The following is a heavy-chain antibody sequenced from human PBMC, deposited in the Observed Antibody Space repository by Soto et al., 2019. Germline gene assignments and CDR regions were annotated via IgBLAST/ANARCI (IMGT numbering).Heavy chain of an antibody. D-gene: IGHD3-10*01. J-gene: IGHJ5*02. CDR2: IIPIFGTA. CDR1: GGTFSSYA. Sequence: QVQLVQSGAEVKKPGSSVKVSCKASGGTFSSYAISWVRQAPGQGLEWMGGIIPIFGTANYAQKFQGRGTITADESTSTAYMELSSLRSEDTAVYYCARGHYYGSGSSPYNWFDPWGQGTLVTVSS. CDR3: ARGHYYGSGSSPYNWFDP. V-gene: IGHV1-69*01.